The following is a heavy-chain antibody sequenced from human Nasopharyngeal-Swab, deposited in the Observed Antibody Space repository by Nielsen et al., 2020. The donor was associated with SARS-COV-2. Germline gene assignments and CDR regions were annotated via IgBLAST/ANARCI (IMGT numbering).Heavy chain of an antibody. CDR2: IIPIFGTA. D-gene: IGHD3-22*01. J-gene: IGHJ3*02. CDR3: ARVAHYYDSSGYPYAFDI. Sequence: NVACKASGGTFSSYAISWVRQAHGQGREWMGGIIPIFGTANYAQKFQGRVTITADESTSTAYMELSSLRSEDTAVYYCARVAHYYDSSGYPYAFDIWGQGTMVTVSS. V-gene: IGHV1-69*01. CDR1: GGTFSSYA.